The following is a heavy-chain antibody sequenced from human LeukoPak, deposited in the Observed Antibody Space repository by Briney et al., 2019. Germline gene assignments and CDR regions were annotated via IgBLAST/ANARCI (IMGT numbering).Heavy chain of an antibody. CDR2: ISAYNGNT. CDR1: GYTFTSYG. CDR3: ARVRGYNSGSYYRLDY. D-gene: IGHD1-26*01. V-gene: IGHV1-18*01. Sequence: ASVKVSCKASGYTFTSYGISWVRQAPGQGLEWMGWISAYNGNTNYAQKLQGRVTMTTDTSTSTAYMELSSLRSEDTAVYYCARVRGYNSGSYYRLDYWGQGTLVTVSS. J-gene: IGHJ4*02.